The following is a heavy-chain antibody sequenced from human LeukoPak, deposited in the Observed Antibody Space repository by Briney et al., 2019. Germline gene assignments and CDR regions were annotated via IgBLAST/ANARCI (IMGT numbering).Heavy chain of an antibody. CDR2: IYHRGST. CDR3: ARDGRSGYEDL. J-gene: IGHJ5*02. Sequence: SETLSLTCTVSGGSISSYHWSWIRQPPGKGLEWIGYIYHRGSTNYNPSLKSRVTISIDTSKNQFSLRLTSVTAADTAIYYCARDGRSGYEDLWGPGTLVTVSS. D-gene: IGHD5-12*01. CDR1: GGSISSYH. V-gene: IGHV4-59*12.